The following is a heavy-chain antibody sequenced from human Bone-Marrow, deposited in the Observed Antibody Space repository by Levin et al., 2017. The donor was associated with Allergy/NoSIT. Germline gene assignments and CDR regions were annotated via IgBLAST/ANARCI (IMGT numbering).Heavy chain of an antibody. J-gene: IGHJ6*02. CDR1: GGSMSSDY. CDR2: VSSSGST. D-gene: IGHD3-9*01. CDR3: ARARYFDLFSIYYYVMDV. Sequence: SETLSLTCNVSGGSMSSDYWSWIRLPPGKGLEWLGYVSSSGSTNYNPSLKSRVTISLDTSKKQFYLRLYSVTAAATAVYYCARARYFDLFSIYYYVMDVWGQGTTVTVSS. V-gene: IGHV4-59*01.